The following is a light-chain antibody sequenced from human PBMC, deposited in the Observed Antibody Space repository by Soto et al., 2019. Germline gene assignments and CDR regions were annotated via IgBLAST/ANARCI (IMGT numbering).Light chain of an antibody. CDR3: QVWDTGSDQGV. CDR2: DDS. Sequence: SYELTQPHSVSVATAQMARITCGGNNIGSKAVHWYQQKPGQAPVLVVYDDSDRPSGIPERFSGSNSGNTATLTISRVEAGDEADYYCQVWDTGSDQGVFGTGTKLTVL. CDR1: NIGSKA. V-gene: IGLV3-21*02. J-gene: IGLJ1*01.